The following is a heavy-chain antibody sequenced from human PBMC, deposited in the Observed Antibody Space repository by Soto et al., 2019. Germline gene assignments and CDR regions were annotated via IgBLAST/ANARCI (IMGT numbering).Heavy chain of an antibody. CDR1: GYTFTSYA. V-gene: IGHV1-3*01. Sequence: QVPLVQSGAEVKKPGASVKVSCKASGYTFTSYAMHWVRQAPGQRLEWMGWINAGNGNTKYSQKFQGRVTITRDTSPSTAYMELSSLRSEDTAVYYCARVQRSGPFDYWGQGTLVTVSS. CDR3: ARVQRSGPFDY. J-gene: IGHJ4*02. CDR2: INAGNGNT. D-gene: IGHD1-1*01.